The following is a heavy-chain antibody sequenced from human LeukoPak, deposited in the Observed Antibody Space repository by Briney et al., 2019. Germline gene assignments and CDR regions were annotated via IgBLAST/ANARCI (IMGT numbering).Heavy chain of an antibody. CDR2: INPNSGGT. D-gene: IGHD5-18*01. Sequence: GASVTVSCKASGYTFTGYYMHWVRQAPGQGLEWMGWINPNSGGTNYAQKFQGRVTMTRDTSISTAYMELSRLRSDDTAVYYCARVDTAMASPFDYWGQGTLVTVSS. V-gene: IGHV1-2*02. CDR3: ARVDTAMASPFDY. J-gene: IGHJ4*02. CDR1: GYTFTGYY.